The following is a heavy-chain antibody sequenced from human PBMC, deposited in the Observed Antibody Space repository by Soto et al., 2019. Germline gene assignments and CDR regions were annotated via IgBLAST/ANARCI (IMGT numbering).Heavy chain of an antibody. V-gene: IGHV1-2*04. CDR3: ARGSGYYYWDDY. J-gene: IGHJ4*02. CDR1: GYTFTGYY. Sequence: GASVKVSCKASGYTFTGYYMHWVRQAPGQGLEWMGWINLNSGGTNYAQKFQGWVTMTRDTSISTAYMELSRLRSEDTAAYYCARGSGYYYWDDYWGQGTLVTVSS. CDR2: INLNSGGT. D-gene: IGHD3-22*01.